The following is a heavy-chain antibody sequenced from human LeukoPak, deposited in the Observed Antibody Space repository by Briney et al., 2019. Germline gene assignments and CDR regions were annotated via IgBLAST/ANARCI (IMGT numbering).Heavy chain of an antibody. CDR2: IYYSGST. CDR1: GGSISSSSYY. D-gene: IGHD6-19*01. CDR3: ARSGWYGYYYYYYYMDV. V-gene: IGHV4-39*01. Sequence: SETLSLTCTVSGGSISSSSYYWGWIRQPPGKGLGWIGSIYYSGSTYYNPSLKSRVTISVDTSKNQFSLKLSSVTAADTAVYYCARSGWYGYYYYYYYMDVWGKGTTVTISS. J-gene: IGHJ6*03.